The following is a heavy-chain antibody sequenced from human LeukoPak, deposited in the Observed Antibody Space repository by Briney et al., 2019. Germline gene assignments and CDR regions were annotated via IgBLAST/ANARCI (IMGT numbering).Heavy chain of an antibody. CDR2: IYYSGST. V-gene: IGHV4-59*01. Sequence: PSETLSLTCTVSGGPISSYYWSWIRQPPGKGLEWVGYIYYSGSTNYNPSLKSRVTISVDTSKNQFSLKLSSVTAADTAVYYCARGLPALRFSIPHYFDYWGQGTLVTVSS. D-gene: IGHD3-3*01. J-gene: IGHJ4*02. CDR1: GGPISSYY. CDR3: ARGLPALRFSIPHYFDY.